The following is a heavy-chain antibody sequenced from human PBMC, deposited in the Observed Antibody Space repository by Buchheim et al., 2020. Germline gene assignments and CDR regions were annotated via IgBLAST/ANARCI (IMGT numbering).Heavy chain of an antibody. CDR2: ISSSSSTI. CDR1: GFTFSSYS. Sequence: EVQLVESGGGLVQPGGSLRLSCAASGFTFSSYSMNWVRQAPGKGLEWVSYISSSSSTIYYADSVKGRFTISRDNAKNSLYLQMNSLRAEDTAVYYCARGGRRPDYYYYGMDVWGQGTT. D-gene: IGHD3-10*01. V-gene: IGHV3-48*01. J-gene: IGHJ6*02. CDR3: ARGGRRPDYYYYGMDV.